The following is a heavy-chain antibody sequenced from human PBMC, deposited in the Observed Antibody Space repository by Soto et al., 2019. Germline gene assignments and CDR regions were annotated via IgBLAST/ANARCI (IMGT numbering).Heavy chain of an antibody. CDR3: ATGPGGGGY. CDR1: GFTVSNNY. Sequence: EVQLVESGGGLIQPGGSLRLSCAVSGFTVSNNYMSWVRQAPGKGLEGVSVIYSGGYTAYGDSVKGRFTISRDNSKKTINFQSKSLRADDRAVFYWATGPGGGGYWGQGTLVTVSS. CDR2: IYSGGYT. J-gene: IGHJ4*02. V-gene: IGHV3-53*01. D-gene: IGHD3-10*01.